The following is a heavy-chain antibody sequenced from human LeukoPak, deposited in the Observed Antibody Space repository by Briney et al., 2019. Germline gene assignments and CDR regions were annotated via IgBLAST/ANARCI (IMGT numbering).Heavy chain of an antibody. V-gene: IGHV1-46*02. Sequence: PGASVKVSCKASGYTFNSYHMHWVRQAPGQGLEWMGLINPSGGSTSYAQTFQGRVTMTRDMSTSTVYMELSSLRSEETAVYYCARDKRQQKQFYSWGQGTLVTAPS. CDR1: GYTFNSYH. J-gene: IGHJ4*02. CDR2: INPSGGST. CDR3: ARDKRQQKQFYS. D-gene: IGHD6-13*01.